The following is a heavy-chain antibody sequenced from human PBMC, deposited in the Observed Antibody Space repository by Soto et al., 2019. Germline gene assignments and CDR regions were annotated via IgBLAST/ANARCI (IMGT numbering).Heavy chain of an antibody. CDR3: AREASRLGKLNWFEP. CDR2: IIPIFGTA. Sequence: QVQLVQSGAEVKKPGSSVKVSCKASGGTFSSYAITWVRQAPGQGLEWMGGIIPIFGTANYAQKFQDRVTSTADESTSTAYMELSSLRSEDTAVYYCAREASRLGKLNWFEPWGRGTLVTVS. V-gene: IGHV1-69*01. J-gene: IGHJ5*02. D-gene: IGHD7-27*01. CDR1: GGTFSSYA.